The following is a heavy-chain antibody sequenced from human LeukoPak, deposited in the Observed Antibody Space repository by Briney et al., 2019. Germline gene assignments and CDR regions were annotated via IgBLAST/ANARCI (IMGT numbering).Heavy chain of an antibody. CDR1: GYTLISYG. CDR3: ARVTAGFNAFDI. V-gene: IGHV1-18*01. J-gene: IGHJ3*02. Sequence: ASVKVSCKAAGYTLISYGISWVRQAPGQGLEWMGWISADYGDTNYAEKFQGRVTMTTDTSTSTAYMELGSLGSDDTAVYYCARVTAGFNAFDIWGQGTMVTVSS. CDR2: ISADYGDT. D-gene: IGHD2-21*02.